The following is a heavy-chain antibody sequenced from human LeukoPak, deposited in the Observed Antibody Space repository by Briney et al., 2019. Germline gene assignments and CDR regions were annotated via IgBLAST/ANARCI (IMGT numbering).Heavy chain of an antibody. CDR3: ASGAWATRLQY. V-gene: IGHV4-34*12. CDR1: GESLNYYY. CDR2: VFDGKTT. Sequence: SDTLSLTCAVYGESLNYYYWSWIRQSPEKGLEWIGEVFDGKTTSYNPSLKSRVTISAVTSSNQFSLNLKSVTAADTAVYYCASGAWATRLQYWAQGTLVIVSS. J-gene: IGHJ4*01. D-gene: IGHD5-12*01.